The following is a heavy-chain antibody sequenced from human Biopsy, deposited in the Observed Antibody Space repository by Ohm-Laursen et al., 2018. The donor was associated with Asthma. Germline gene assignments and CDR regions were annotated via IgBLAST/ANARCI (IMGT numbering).Heavy chain of an antibody. CDR1: GFNFSYYS. J-gene: IGHJ4*02. CDR3: ARPRWGPYGY. V-gene: IGHV3-21*01. CDR2: ISSGSDYI. Sequence: SLRLSCAASGFNFSYYSMIWVRQAPGTGLEWVAAISSGSDYIFYADSVKGRFTISRDNAKNSPYLQMNSLRAEDTAVYYCARPRWGPYGYWGQGTLVTVSS. D-gene: IGHD4-17*01.